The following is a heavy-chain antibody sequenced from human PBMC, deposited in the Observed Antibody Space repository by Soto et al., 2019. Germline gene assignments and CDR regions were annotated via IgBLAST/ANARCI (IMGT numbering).Heavy chain of an antibody. CDR1: GGSISSSSYY. Sequence: PSETLSLTCTVSGGSISSSSYYWGWIRQPPGKGLEWIGSIYYSGGTYYNPSLKSRVTISVDTSKNQFSLKLSSVTAADTAVYYCARQDEYSSSAAYYWGQGTLVTVS. CDR2: IYYSGGT. CDR3: ARQDEYSSSAAYY. V-gene: IGHV4-39*01. J-gene: IGHJ4*02. D-gene: IGHD6-6*01.